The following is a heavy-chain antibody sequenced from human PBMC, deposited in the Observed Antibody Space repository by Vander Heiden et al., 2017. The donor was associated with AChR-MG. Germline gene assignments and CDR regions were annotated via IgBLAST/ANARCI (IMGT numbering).Heavy chain of an antibody. CDR2: IIPIFGTA. V-gene: IGHV1-69*01. Sequence: QVQLVQSGAEVKKPGSSVKVSCKASGATFSSYAISWVRQAPGQGLEWMGGIIPIFGTANDAQKFQGRVTITADESTSTAYMELSSLRSEDTAVYYCASRYGDYADYYYGMDVWGQGTTVTVSS. D-gene: IGHD4-17*01. CDR3: ASRYGDYADYYYGMDV. CDR1: GATFSSYA. J-gene: IGHJ6*02.